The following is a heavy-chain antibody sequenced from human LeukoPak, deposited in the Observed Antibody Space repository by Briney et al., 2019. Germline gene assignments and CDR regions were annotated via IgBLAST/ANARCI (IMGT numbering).Heavy chain of an antibody. D-gene: IGHD6-13*01. J-gene: IGHJ4*02. V-gene: IGHV4-59*01. CDR3: ARSIAAAGTGDFDY. Sequence: SETLSLTCTVSGGSYSSYYWSLIRQPPGKGLEWIGYIYYSGSTNYNPSLKSRVTISVDTSKNQFSLKLSYVTAADTAVYYCARSIAAAGTGDFDYWGQGTLVTVSS. CDR1: GGSYSSYY. CDR2: IYYSGST.